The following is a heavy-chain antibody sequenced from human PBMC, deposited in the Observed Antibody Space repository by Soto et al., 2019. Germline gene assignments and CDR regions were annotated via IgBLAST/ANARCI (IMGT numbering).Heavy chain of an antibody. J-gene: IGHJ4*02. Sequence: QVQLEQWGAGLLKPSETLSLTCAVYGGSFSGYYWSWIRQPPGKGLEWIGEINHSGSTNYNPSLKSRVTISVDTSKIQLSLNLYSVTAADTAVYYCARRRWLRQSFDYWGQGTLVTVSS. CDR1: GGSFSGYY. CDR3: ARRRWLRQSFDY. V-gene: IGHV4-34*02. D-gene: IGHD5-12*01. CDR2: INHSGST.